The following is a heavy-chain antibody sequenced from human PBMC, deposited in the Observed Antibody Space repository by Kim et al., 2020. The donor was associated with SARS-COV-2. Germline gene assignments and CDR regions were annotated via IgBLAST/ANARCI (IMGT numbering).Heavy chain of an antibody. CDR1: GGSISSYY. V-gene: IGHV4-59*13. CDR3: ARGSITMVRGVPYYFDY. D-gene: IGHD3-10*01. Sequence: SETLSLTYTVSGGSISSYYWSWIRQPPGKGLEWIGYIYYSGSTNYNPSLKSRVTISVDTSKNQFSLKLSSVTAADTAVYYCARGSITMVRGVPYYFDYWGQGTLVTVSS. J-gene: IGHJ4*02. CDR2: IYYSGST.